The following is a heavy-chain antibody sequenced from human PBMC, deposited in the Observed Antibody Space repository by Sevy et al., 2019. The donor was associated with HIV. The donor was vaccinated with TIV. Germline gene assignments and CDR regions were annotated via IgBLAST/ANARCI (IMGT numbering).Heavy chain of an antibody. V-gene: IGHV1-2*06. D-gene: IGHD3-3*01. J-gene: IGHJ3*02. Sequence: ASVKVSCKTTGYIFSDYSMHWVRQAPGQGLEWMALINPNSGVTIYAHNFRGRVSVTRDTSMSTAYMELSGLKSDDTAVYYCVREDINAPRTLLSFDIWGQGTMVTVSS. CDR2: INPNSGVT. CDR1: GYIFSDYS. CDR3: VREDINAPRTLLSFDI.